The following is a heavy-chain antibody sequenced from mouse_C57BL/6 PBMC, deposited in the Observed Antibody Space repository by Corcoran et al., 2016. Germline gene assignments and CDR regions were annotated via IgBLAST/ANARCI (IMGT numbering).Heavy chain of an antibody. CDR3: GRGGAMVTTRGDY. CDR2: INTYSGVP. V-gene: IGHV9-3*01. D-gene: IGHD2-2*01. J-gene: IGHJ4*01. Sequence: QIQLVQSGPELKKPGETVKISCKASGYTFTTYGMSWVKQAPGKGLKWMGWINTYSGVPTYADDFKGRFAFSLETSASTAYLQINNLKNEDTATYVCGRGGAMVTTRGDYWGQGTSVTVSS. CDR1: GYTFTTYG.